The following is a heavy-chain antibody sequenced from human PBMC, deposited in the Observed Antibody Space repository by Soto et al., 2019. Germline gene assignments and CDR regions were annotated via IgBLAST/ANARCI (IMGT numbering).Heavy chain of an antibody. CDR1: GGTFSSYA. Sequence: QVQLVQSGAEVKKPGSSVKVSCKASGGTFSSYAISWVRQAPGQGLEWMGGIIPIFGTAHYAQKCQGRVTNTAGESPDPAYMALGSLRSQDPAVFYWVRERVGGDSFYNWGQGTMVTVSS. CDR3: VRERVGGDSFYN. D-gene: IGHD3-16*01. J-gene: IGHJ3*02. CDR2: IIPIFGTA. V-gene: IGHV1-69*01.